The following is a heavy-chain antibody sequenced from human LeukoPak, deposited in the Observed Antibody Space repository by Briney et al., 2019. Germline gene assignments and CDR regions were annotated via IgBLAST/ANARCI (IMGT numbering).Heavy chain of an antibody. CDR2: ISAYNGNT. J-gene: IGHJ3*02. D-gene: IGHD1-1*01. CDR3: ARAKTLESSPSNAFDI. CDR1: GYTFTSYG. Sequence: ASVKVSCQTSGYTFTSYGYSWVRQAPGQGLEWMGWISAYNGNTKYAQKFQGRVTMTTVTSTSTAYMELRSLTLDDTALYYCARAKTLESSPSNAFDIWGQGTMVTVSS. V-gene: IGHV1-18*01.